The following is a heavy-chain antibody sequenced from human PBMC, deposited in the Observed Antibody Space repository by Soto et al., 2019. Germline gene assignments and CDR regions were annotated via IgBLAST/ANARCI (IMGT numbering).Heavy chain of an antibody. CDR3: AREPLYLSSSYF. J-gene: IGHJ4*02. Sequence: GGSLRLSSAASGFTFSSYIMNWVRQAPGKGLEWVSSISSSSSYIYYADSVKGRFTISRDNAKNSLYLQMNSLRAEDTAVYYCAREPLYLSSSYFWGQGTLVTVSS. D-gene: IGHD2-2*01. V-gene: IGHV3-21*01. CDR1: GFTFSSYI. CDR2: ISSSSSYI.